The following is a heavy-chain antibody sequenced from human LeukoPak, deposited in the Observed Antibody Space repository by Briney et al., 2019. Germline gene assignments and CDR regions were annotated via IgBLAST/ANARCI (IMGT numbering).Heavy chain of an antibody. V-gene: IGHV4-39*01. CDR1: GGSISSSSYY. CDR3: ASLYYDFWSGYRDY. J-gene: IGHJ4*02. CDR2: IYYSGST. Sequence: TSETLSLTCTVSGGSISSSSYYWGWIRQPPGKGLEWIGSIYYSGSTYYNPSLKSRVTISVDTSKNQLSLKLSSVTAADTAVYYCASLYYDFWSGYRDYWGQGTLVTVSS. D-gene: IGHD3-3*01.